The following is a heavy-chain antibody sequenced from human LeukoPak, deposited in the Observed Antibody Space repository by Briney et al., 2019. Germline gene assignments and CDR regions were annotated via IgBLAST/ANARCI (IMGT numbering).Heavy chain of an antibody. D-gene: IGHD6-19*01. CDR2: ISAYNGNT. CDR1: GYTFTSYG. Sequence: ASVKVSCTASGYTFTSYGISWVRQAPGQGLEWMGWISAYNGNTNYAQKLQGRVTMTTDTSTSTAYMELRSLRSDDTAVYYCARPKIGGWYDCFDPWGQGTLVTVSS. CDR3: ARPKIGGWYDCFDP. J-gene: IGHJ5*02. V-gene: IGHV1-18*01.